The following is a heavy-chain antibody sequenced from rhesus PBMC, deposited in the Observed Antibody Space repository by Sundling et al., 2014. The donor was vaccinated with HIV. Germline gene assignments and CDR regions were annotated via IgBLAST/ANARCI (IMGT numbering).Heavy chain of an antibody. CDR3: AKDGSWNRDY. CDR1: GFTFSSYG. CDR2: ITSGGGST. Sequence: EVQLVESGGGLVQPGGSLRLSCAASGFTFSSYGMYWVRQAPGKGLEWISAITSGGGSTYYADSVKGRFTISRDNSKNTLSLQMNSLRAEDTAVYYCAKDGSWNRDYWGQGVLVTVSS. V-gene: IGHV3S42*01. J-gene: IGHJ4*01. D-gene: IGHD1-1*01.